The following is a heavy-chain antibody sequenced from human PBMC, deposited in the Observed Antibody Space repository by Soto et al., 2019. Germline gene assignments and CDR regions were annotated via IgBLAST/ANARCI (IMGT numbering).Heavy chain of an antibody. D-gene: IGHD6-13*01. CDR3: ARDRGLAAAGSGYYYSGMDV. CDR1: GGSISSYY. Sequence: SETLSLTCTVSGGSISSYYWSWIRQPAGKGLEWIGRIYTSGSTNYNPSLKSRVTMSVDTSKNQFSLKLSSVTAADTAVYYCARDRGLAAAGSGYYYSGMDVWGQGTTVTVSS. J-gene: IGHJ6*02. CDR2: IYTSGST. V-gene: IGHV4-4*07.